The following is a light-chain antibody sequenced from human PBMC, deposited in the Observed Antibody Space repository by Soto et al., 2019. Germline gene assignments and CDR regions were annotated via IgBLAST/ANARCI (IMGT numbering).Light chain of an antibody. CDR1: QSISSW. V-gene: IGKV1-12*01. CDR3: QQANSFPLT. J-gene: IGKJ4*01. Sequence: DRQMSPSPPTGSAEVGERVTMTCRASQSISSWLAWYQQKPGKAPKLLIYDASSLESGVPSRFSGSGSGTDFTLTISSLQPEDFATYYCQQANSFPLTFGGGTKVDIK. CDR2: DAS.